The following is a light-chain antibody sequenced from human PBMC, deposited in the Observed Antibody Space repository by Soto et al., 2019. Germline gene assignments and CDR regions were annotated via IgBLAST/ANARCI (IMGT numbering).Light chain of an antibody. V-gene: IGLV1-44*01. Sequence: QSVLTQPPSASGTSGQRVTIPCSGSSSNIGSNPLNWYQQFPGPAPTLLIYRNNQRPSGVPDRFSGSKSGTSASLAISGLQSEDEAEYYCAAWDDSLYGPVFGGGTKLTVL. CDR1: SSNIGSNP. J-gene: IGLJ3*02. CDR3: AAWDDSLYGPV. CDR2: RNN.